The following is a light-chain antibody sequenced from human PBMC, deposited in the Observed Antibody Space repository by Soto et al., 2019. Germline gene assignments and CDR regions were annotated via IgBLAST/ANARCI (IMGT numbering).Light chain of an antibody. CDR3: VLYYGGAHVV. CDR1: TGPVTTSHY. Sequence: QTVVTQEPSLTVSPGXTXTLTCASSTGPVTTSHYPNWFQQKPGQPPRSLIYSTTNTHSWTPARFSGSLLGGKAALTLSGVLPEDEADYYCVLYYGGAHVVFGGGTKVTVL. J-gene: IGLJ2*01. V-gene: IGLV7-43*01. CDR2: STT.